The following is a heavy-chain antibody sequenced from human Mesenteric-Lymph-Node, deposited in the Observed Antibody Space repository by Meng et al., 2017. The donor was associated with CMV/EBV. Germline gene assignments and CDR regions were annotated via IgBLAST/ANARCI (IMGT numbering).Heavy chain of an antibody. V-gene: IGHV3-20*04. CDR3: ARTIAVAAPGDY. CDR2: INWNGGST. CDR1: GFTFDDYG. Sequence: GESLKISCAASGFTFDDYGMSWVRQAPGKGLEWVSGINWNGGSTGYADSVKGRFTISRDNAKNSLYLQMNSLRAEDKAVYYCARTIAVAAPGDYWGQGTLVTVSS. D-gene: IGHD6-19*01. J-gene: IGHJ4*02.